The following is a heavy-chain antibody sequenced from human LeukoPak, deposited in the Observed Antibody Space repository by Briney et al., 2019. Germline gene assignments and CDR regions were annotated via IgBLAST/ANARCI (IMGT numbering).Heavy chain of an antibody. CDR2: ISAYNGNT. V-gene: IGHV1-18*01. CDR1: GYTFTSYG. Sequence: AASVKVSCKASGYTFTSYGISWVRQAPGQGLEWMGWISAYNGNTNYAQKLQGRVTMTTDTSTSTAYMELRSLRSDDTAVYYCARAGWGFLEWLLSDWGQGTLVTVSS. D-gene: IGHD3-3*01. CDR3: ARAGWGFLEWLLSD. J-gene: IGHJ4*02.